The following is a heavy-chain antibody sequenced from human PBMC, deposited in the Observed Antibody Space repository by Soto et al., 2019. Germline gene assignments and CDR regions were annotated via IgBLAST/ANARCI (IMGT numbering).Heavy chain of an antibody. CDR2: INPDGGGT. CDR1: GYTFTSYY. J-gene: IGHJ6*02. D-gene: IGHD6-25*01. V-gene: IGHV1-46*01. Sequence: QVQLVQSGAEVKKPGASVKVSCKASGYTFTSYYMHWVLLAPGQGLEWMGIINPDGGGTSYAQQFQGRVIMTRDTSTSTVYTEMSSLRSEDTAVYYCAVGGNYLGMDVWGQGTPVTVSS. CDR3: AVGGNYLGMDV.